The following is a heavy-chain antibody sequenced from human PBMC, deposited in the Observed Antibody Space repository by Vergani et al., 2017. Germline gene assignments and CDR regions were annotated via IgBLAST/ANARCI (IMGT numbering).Heavy chain of an antibody. V-gene: IGHV3-9*01. J-gene: IGHJ4*02. CDR1: GFTVSSNY. Sequence: EVQPVESGGGLIQPGGSLRLSCAASGFTVSSNYMSGVRQAPGKGLEWVSGISWNSGSIGYADSVKGRFTNSRDNAKNSLYLQMNSLRAEDTTLYYCAAGSSWSHIDCWGQGTLVTVSS. CDR2: ISWNSGSI. D-gene: IGHD6-13*01. CDR3: AAGSSWSHIDC.